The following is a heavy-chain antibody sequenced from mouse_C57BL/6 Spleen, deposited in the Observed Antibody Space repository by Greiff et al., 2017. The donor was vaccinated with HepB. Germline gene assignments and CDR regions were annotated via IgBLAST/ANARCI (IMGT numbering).Heavy chain of an antibody. CDR3: IYYYGSSPFDY. Sequence: QVQLKESGAELARPGASVKLSCKASGYTFTSYGISWVKQRTGQGLEWIGEIYPRSGNTYYNEKFKGKATLTADKSSSTAYMELRSLTSEDSAVYFCIYYYGSSPFDYWGQGTTLTVSS. CDR1: GYTFTSYG. V-gene: IGHV1-81*01. D-gene: IGHD1-1*01. J-gene: IGHJ2*01. CDR2: IYPRSGNT.